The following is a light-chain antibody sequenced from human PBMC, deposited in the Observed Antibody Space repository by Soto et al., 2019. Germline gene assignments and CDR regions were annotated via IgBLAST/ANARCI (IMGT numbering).Light chain of an antibody. J-gene: IGKJ4*01. CDR1: QTIKSN. V-gene: IGKV3-15*01. CDR2: GAS. CDR3: QQYNSWPLT. Sequence: EIVMTQSPATLSVSPGERATLSCRAGQTIKSNLAWYQQKPGQAPRLLIYGASTRATGVPARFSGSGSGTEFTLTISSLQSEDFAVYYCQQYNSWPLTFGGATKVEIK.